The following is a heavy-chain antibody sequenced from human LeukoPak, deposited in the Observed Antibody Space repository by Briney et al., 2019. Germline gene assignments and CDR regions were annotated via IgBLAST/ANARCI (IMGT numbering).Heavy chain of an antibody. CDR3: ASAAVAGTRFDY. D-gene: IGHD6-19*01. Sequence: GASVKVSCTASGYTFSSYDINWVRQAAGQGLEWMGWMNPKTGNTGYAQKFQGRLSFTRNTSINTAYMELSSLRSEDTAVYYCASAAVAGTRFDYWGQGTLVTVSS. V-gene: IGHV1-8*01. J-gene: IGHJ4*02. CDR2: MNPKTGNT. CDR1: GYTFSSYD.